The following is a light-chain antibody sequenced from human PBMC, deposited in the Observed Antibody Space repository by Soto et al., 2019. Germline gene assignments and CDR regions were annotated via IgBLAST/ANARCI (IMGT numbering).Light chain of an antibody. CDR3: QQYNNWPPYT. CDR1: QSVSSN. V-gene: IGKV3-15*01. Sequence: EIVMTQSPATLSVSPGERATPSCRASQSVSSNLAWYQQGPGQALRLLIYGASARATSIPARFSGTGSGTEFTLTISSLQSEDFAVYYCQQYNNWPPYTFGQGTKLEIK. CDR2: GAS. J-gene: IGKJ2*01.